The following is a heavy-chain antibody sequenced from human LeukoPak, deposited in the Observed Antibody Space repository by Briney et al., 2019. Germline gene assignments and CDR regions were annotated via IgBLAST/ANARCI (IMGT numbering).Heavy chain of an antibody. V-gene: IGHV4-59*08. CDR1: GGSISSYY. CDR3: ATRSPSVVAATGGAFDI. J-gene: IGHJ3*02. Sequence: PSETLSLTCTVSGGSISSYYWSWIRQPPGKGLEWIGYIYYSGSTNYNPSLKSRVTISVDTSKNQFSLKLSSVTAADTAVYYCATRSPSVVAATGGAFDIWGQGTMVTVSS. D-gene: IGHD2-15*01. CDR2: IYYSGST.